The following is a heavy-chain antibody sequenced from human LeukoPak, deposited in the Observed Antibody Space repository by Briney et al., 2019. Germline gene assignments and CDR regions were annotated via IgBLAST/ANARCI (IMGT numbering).Heavy chain of an antibody. D-gene: IGHD3-22*01. CDR3: ARAMLRSTYYYDSSGYYYGDYFDY. V-gene: IGHV1-69*13. CDR1: GGTFSSYA. CDR2: IIPIFGTA. Sequence: ASVKVSCKASGGTFSSYAISWVRQAPGQGLEWMVGIIPIFGTANYAQKFQGRVTITADESTSTAYMELSSLRSEDTAVYYCARAMLRSTYYYDSSGYYYGDYFDYWGQGTLVTVSS. J-gene: IGHJ4*02.